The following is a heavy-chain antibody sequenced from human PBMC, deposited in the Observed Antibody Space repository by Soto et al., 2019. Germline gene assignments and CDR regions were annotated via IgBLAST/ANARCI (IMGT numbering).Heavy chain of an antibody. CDR3: GGDSSGYYYPDAFDI. Sequence: PGGSLRLSCAASGFTFSSYSMDWVRQAPGKGLEWVSYISSSSSTIYYADSVKGRFTISRDNAKNSLYLQMNSLRAEDTALYYCGGDSSGYYYPDAFDIWGQGTMVTVSS. J-gene: IGHJ3*02. CDR2: ISSSSSTI. D-gene: IGHD3-22*01. CDR1: GFTFSSYS. V-gene: IGHV3-48*01.